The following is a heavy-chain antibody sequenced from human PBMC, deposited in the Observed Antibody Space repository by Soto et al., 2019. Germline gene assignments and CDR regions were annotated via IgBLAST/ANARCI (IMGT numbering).Heavy chain of an antibody. J-gene: IGHJ4*02. CDR1: GGSFSGYY. D-gene: IGHD6-13*01. Sequence: QVQLQQWGAGLLKPSETLSLTCVVYGGSFSGYYWSWIRQPPGKGLEWIGEINHRGSTNYYPSLKSRVTISVDTSKNQFSLKLSSVTAADTAVYYCAGGGASGIVDYWGQGTLVTVSS. CDR3: AGGGASGIVDY. V-gene: IGHV4-34*01. CDR2: INHRGST.